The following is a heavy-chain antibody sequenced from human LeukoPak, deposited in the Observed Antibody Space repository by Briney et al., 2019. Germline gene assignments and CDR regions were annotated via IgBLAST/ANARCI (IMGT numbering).Heavy chain of an antibody. J-gene: IGHJ4*02. CDR3: ASLRFASDY. CDR2: INHSGST. Sequence: SETLSLTCAVYGGSFSGYYWSWIRQPPGKGLEWIGEINHSGSTNYNPSLKSRVTISVDTSKNQFSLKLSSVTAADTAVYYCASLRFASDYWGQGTLVTVSS. V-gene: IGHV4-34*01. CDR1: GGSFSGYY. D-gene: IGHD3-16*01.